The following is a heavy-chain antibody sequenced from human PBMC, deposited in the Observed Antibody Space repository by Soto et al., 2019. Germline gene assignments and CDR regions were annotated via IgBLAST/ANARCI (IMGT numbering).Heavy chain of an antibody. D-gene: IGHD6-6*01. V-gene: IGHV1-69*13. CDR1: GGTFSSYA. CDR2: IIPIFGTA. J-gene: IGHJ5*02. Sequence: ASVKVSCKASGGTFSSYAISWVRQAPGQGLEWMGGIIPIFGTANYAQKFQGRVTITADESTSTAYMELSSLRSEDTAVYYCAREKAARGDNWFDPWGQGTLVTVSS. CDR3: AREKAARGDNWFDP.